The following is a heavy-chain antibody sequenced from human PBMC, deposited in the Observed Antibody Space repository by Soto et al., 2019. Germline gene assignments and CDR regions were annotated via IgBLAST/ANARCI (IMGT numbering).Heavy chain of an antibody. CDR1: GGTFRTYT. CDR2: IIPILDVA. D-gene: IGHD6-25*01. J-gene: IGHJ5*02. Sequence: SVKVSCKTSGGTFRTYTINWVRQAPGQGLDWMGRIIPILDVANYAQKFQGRVTITADKSTSTAHMVLRSLRSEDTANYYCARSIQEERGAAGPQDIWFDTGGQGTLVTVS. CDR3: ARSIQEERGAAGPQDIWFDT. V-gene: IGHV1-69*02.